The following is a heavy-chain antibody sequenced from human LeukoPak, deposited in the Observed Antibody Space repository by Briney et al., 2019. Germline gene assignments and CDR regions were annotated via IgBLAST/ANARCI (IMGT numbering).Heavy chain of an antibody. D-gene: IGHD1-26*01. CDR3: ARHYGSYSNFDY. CDR2: IYYSGST. Sequence: SPTLSLTCTASGRSISSYYWSWIRQPPGKGLEWIGYIYYSGSTNYNPSLKSRVTISVDTSKNQFSLKLSSVTAADTAVYYCARHYGSYSNFDYCGQGTLVTVSS. V-gene: IGHV4-59*08. CDR1: GRSISSYY. J-gene: IGHJ4*02.